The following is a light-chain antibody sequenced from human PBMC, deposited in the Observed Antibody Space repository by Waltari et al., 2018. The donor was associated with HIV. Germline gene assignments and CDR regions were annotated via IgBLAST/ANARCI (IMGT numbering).Light chain of an antibody. J-gene: IGLJ1*01. CDR1: TSNIGNNA. CDR3: AAWDDSLNGYV. Sequence: QSVLTQPPSVSEAPRQRVTISCSGSTSNIGNNAVNWYQQVPGKPPKRLIYYDDLLSSAFADRFSGSKSGTSASLAIRGLQSEDEADYYCAAWDDSLNGYVFGSGTKVTVL. V-gene: IGLV1-36*01. CDR2: YDD.